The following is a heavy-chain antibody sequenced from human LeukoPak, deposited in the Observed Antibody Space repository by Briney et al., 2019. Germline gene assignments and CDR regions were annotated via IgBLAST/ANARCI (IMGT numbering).Heavy chain of an antibody. D-gene: IGHD2-21*01. CDR1: GFTFSDYY. CDR3: ASGIVVVPRFDY. Sequence: PGGSLRLSCAASGFTFSDYYMSWTRQAPGKGLEWVSYISSSGSTIYYADSVKGRFTISRDNAKNSLYLQMNSLRAEDTAVYYCASGIVVVPRFDYWGQGTLVTVSS. CDR2: ISSSGSTI. J-gene: IGHJ4*02. V-gene: IGHV3-11*01.